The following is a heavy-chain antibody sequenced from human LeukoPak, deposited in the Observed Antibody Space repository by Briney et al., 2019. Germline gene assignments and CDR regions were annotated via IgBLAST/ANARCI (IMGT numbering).Heavy chain of an antibody. V-gene: IGHV3-20*04. Sequence: GGSLRLSCAASGFTFDDYGMSWVRQIPGKGLEWVSAIVNWDGGDTGYADSVRGRITISRDNAKNSLYLQMNSLRAEDTALYYCARCSRSSASCYSAFDIWGLGTMVTVSS. D-gene: IGHD2-2*02. CDR3: ARCSRSSASCYSAFDI. J-gene: IGHJ3*02. CDR2: IVNWDGGDT. CDR1: GFTFDDYG.